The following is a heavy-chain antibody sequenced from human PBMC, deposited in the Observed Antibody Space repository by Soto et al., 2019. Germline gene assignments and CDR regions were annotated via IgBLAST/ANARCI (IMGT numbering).Heavy chain of an antibody. CDR2: ISGSGGST. V-gene: IGHV3-23*01. J-gene: IGHJ4*02. CDR1: GFTFSSYA. Sequence: EVQLLESGGGLVQPGGSLRLSCAASGFTFSSYAMSWVRQAPGKGLEWVSAISGSGGSTYYADSVKGRFTISRDNSKNTLYLQMNSLRAEDTAVYYCAKSVTTCFQANGGTGIRYWGQGTLVTVSS. CDR3: AKSVTTCFQANGGTGIRY. D-gene: IGHD4-17*01.